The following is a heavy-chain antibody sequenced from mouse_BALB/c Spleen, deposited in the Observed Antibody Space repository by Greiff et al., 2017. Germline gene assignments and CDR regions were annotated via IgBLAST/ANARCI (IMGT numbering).Heavy chain of an antibody. J-gene: IGHJ3*01. V-gene: IGHV1-5*01. CDR1: GYSFTSYW. Sequence: VHVKQSGTVLARPGASVKMSCKASGYSFTSYWMHWVKQRPGQGLEWIGAIYPGNSDTSYNQKFKGKAKLTAVTSASTAYMELSSLTNEDSAVYYCTNPYYYGSSYWFAYWGQGTLVTVSA. CDR2: IYPGNSDT. CDR3: TNPYYYGSSYWFAY. D-gene: IGHD1-1*01.